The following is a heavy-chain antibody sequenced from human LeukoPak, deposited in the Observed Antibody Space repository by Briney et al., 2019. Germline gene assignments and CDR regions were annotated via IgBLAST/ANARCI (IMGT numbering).Heavy chain of an antibody. CDR3: ARDSPAVAGTSGMDV. D-gene: IGHD6-19*01. CDR1: GGSISSYY. Sequence: KPSETLSLTCTVSGGSISSYYWSWIRQPPGKGLEWIGYIYYSGSTNYNPSLKSRVTISVDTSKNQFSLKLSSVTAADTAVYYCARDSPAVAGTSGMDVWGQGTTVTVSS. V-gene: IGHV4-59*01. J-gene: IGHJ6*02. CDR2: IYYSGST.